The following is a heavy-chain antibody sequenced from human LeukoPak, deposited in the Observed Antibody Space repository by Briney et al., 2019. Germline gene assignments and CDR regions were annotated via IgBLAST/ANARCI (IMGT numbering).Heavy chain of an antibody. CDR2: IYYSGST. CDR3: TRGAGWLIDY. Sequence: SETLSLTCTVSGGSISSYYWSWIRQPPGKGLEWIGYIYYSGSTNYNPSLKSRVTISVDTSKNQFSLKLTSVTAADTAVYYCTRGAGWLIDYWGQGILVTVSS. V-gene: IGHV4-59*08. D-gene: IGHD3-16*01. J-gene: IGHJ4*02. CDR1: GGSISSYY.